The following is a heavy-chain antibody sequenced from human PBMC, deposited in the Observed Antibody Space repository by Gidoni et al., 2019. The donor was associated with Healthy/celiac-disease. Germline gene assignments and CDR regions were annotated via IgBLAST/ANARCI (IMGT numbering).Heavy chain of an antibody. D-gene: IGHD2-8*01. V-gene: IGHV3-30-3*01. CDR3: AREYGPAPDY. CDR1: GFTFSSYA. CDR2: ISYDGSNK. Sequence: QVQLVESGGGVVQPGRSLRLSCAASGFTFSSYAMHWVRQAPGKGLEWVAVISYDGSNKYYADSVKGRFTISRDNSKNTLYLQMNSLRAEDTAVYYCAREYGPAPDYWGQGTLVTVSS. J-gene: IGHJ4*02.